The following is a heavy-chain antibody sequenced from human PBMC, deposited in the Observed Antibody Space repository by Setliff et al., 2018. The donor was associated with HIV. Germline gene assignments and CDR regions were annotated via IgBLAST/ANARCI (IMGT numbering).Heavy chain of an antibody. CDR1: GGSISSHY. D-gene: IGHD3-22*01. Sequence: SETLSLTCSVSGGSISSHYWSWIRQPPGKGLEWIGYVYYSGITNYNVSLKSRVTISVDTSKNQFSLKLSSVTAADTAVYYCARSVRHRTVTMIVGRFDPWGQGALVTVSS. J-gene: IGHJ5*02. CDR2: VYYSGIT. V-gene: IGHV4-59*08. CDR3: ARSVRHRTVTMIVGRFDP.